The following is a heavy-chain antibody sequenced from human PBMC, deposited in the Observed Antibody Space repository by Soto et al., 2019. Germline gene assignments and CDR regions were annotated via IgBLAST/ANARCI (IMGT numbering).Heavy chain of an antibody. J-gene: IGHJ5*02. CDR2: IYRGGIT. Sequence: SETLSLTCAVSGYSISSGLYWGWIRQPPGKGLEWIGTIYRGGITYYNPSLKSRVTISIDTFKNHFSLRLSSVTATDTAVYFCAIGNPDWFDPWGQGTLVTVSS. CDR1: GYSISSGLY. V-gene: IGHV4-38-2*01. D-gene: IGHD1-1*01. CDR3: AIGNPDWFDP.